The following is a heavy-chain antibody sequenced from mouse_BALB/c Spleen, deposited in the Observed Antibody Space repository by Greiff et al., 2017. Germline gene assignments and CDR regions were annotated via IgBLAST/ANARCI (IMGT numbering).Heavy chain of an antibody. Sequence: EVKLMESGGGLVQPGGSRKLSCAASGFTFSSFGMHWVRQAPEKGLEWVAYISSGSSTIYYADTVKGRFTISRDNPKNTLFLQMTSLRSEDTAMYYCARPSYYGNSFAYWGQGTLVTVSA. D-gene: IGHD2-10*01. J-gene: IGHJ3*01. CDR3: ARPSYYGNSFAY. CDR2: ISSGSSTI. CDR1: GFTFSSFG. V-gene: IGHV5-17*02.